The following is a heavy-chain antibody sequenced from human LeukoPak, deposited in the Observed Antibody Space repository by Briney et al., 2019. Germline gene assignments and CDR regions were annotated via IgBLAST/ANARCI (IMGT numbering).Heavy chain of an antibody. CDR1: GFTFSGHE. D-gene: IGHD3-3*01. CDR3: ARRFLEEDV. J-gene: IGHJ6*04. V-gene: IGHV3-48*03. Sequence: GGSLRLSCAASGFTFSGHEMNWVRQAPGKGLEWVSYITSSGSTILYGDSVKGRFTISRDNANHSLYLQMNSLRSEETAVYYCARRFLEEDVWGKGTSVTVSS. CDR2: ITSSGSTI.